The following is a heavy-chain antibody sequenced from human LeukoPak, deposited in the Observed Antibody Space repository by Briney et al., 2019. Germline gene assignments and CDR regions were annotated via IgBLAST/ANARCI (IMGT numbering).Heavy chain of an antibody. CDR2: IYPGDSDT. J-gene: IGHJ3*02. D-gene: IGHD4-17*01. Sequence: GESLKISCKGSGYSFTSYWIGWVRQMPGKGLEWMGIIYPGDSDTRYSPSFQGQVTISADKSISTAYLQWSSLKASDTAMYYCARDTVTTGQHPRDAFDIWGQGTMVTVSS. V-gene: IGHV5-51*01. CDR3: ARDTVTTGQHPRDAFDI. CDR1: GYSFTSYW.